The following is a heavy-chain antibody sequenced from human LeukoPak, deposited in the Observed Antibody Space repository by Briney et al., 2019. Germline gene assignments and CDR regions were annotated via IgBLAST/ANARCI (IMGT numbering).Heavy chain of an antibody. D-gene: IGHD6-13*01. CDR3: ARGSASSSEGYAFDI. CDR2: INHSGST. CDR1: GGSFSGYY. Sequence: PSETLSLTCAVYGGSFSGYYWSWIRQPPGKGLEWIGEINHSGSTNYSPSLKSRVTISVDTSKNQFSLKLSSVTAADTAVYYCARGSASSSEGYAFDIWGQGTMVTVSS. J-gene: IGHJ3*02. V-gene: IGHV4-34*01.